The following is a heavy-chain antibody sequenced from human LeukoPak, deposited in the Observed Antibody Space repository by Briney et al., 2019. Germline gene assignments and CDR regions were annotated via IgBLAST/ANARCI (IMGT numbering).Heavy chain of an antibody. Sequence: PGGSLRLSCVASGFTFNTYWIRWVRQGPGKGLVWVSLTSADGTTTTYANSVKGRFTVSRDNARNTLYLQMNSLRGEDAAVYYCARGLAGAYRIMDVWGQGTTVTVS. D-gene: IGHD6-19*01. V-gene: IGHV3-74*01. CDR1: GFTFNTYW. J-gene: IGHJ6*02. CDR3: ARGLAGAYRIMDV. CDR2: TSADGTTT.